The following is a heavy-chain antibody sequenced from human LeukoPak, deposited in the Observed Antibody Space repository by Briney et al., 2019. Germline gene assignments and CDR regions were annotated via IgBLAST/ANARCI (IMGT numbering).Heavy chain of an antibody. J-gene: IGHJ5*02. Sequence: PGGSLRLSCAASGFTFSSYAMSWVRQAPGKGLEWVSAISGSGGSTYYADSVKGRFTISRDNSKDTLYLQMNSLRAEDTEVYYCAKATYCSSTSCYGYRWFDPWGHGTLVTVSS. CDR3: AKATYCSSTSCYGYRWFDP. CDR2: ISGSGGST. V-gene: IGHV3-23*01. D-gene: IGHD2-2*01. CDR1: GFTFSSYA.